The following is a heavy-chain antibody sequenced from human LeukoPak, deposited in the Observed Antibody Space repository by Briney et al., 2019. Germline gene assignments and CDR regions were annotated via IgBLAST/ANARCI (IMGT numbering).Heavy chain of an antibody. CDR1: GGSISSTSHN. CDR2: IYYSGET. Sequence: SETLSLTCTVSGGSISSTSHNWGWTRQPPGKGLEWIGNIYYSGETYFNPSLKSRVTMSIDTSKNQFSLKLTSVTAADTAVYYCARHSRTYSSLNYWGQGTLVTVSS. D-gene: IGHD6-6*01. CDR3: ARHSRTYSSLNY. J-gene: IGHJ4*02. V-gene: IGHV4-39*01.